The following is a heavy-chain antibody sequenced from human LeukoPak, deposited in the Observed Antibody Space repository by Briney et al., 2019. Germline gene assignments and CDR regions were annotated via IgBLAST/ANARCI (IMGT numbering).Heavy chain of an antibody. CDR1: GFTFSYYG. CDR3: AAGTAADF. Sequence: GGSLRLSCAASGFTFSYYGIHWVRQAPGKGLEWVAVISYDGSNKYYADSVKGRFTISRDNSKNTLYLHLNSLRLEDTAVYYCAAGTAADFWGQGTLVTVSS. V-gene: IGHV3-30*03. D-gene: IGHD6-13*01. CDR2: ISYDGSNK. J-gene: IGHJ4*02.